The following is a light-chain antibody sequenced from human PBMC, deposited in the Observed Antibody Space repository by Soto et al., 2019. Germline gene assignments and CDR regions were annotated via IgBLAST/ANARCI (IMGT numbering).Light chain of an antibody. CDR1: QSISSTY. J-gene: IGKJ1*01. V-gene: IGKV3-15*01. Sequence: IVLTQSPGTLSLSPGERATLSCRASQSISSTYLAWYQQKPGQAPRLLIYGASTRATGIPARFSGSGSGTEFTLTISSLQSEDFALYFCQQYNNWPPWTFGQGTKVDIK. CDR3: QQYNNWPPWT. CDR2: GAS.